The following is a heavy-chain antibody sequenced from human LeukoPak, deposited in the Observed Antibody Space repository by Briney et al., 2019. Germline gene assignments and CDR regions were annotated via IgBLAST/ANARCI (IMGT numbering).Heavy chain of an antibody. CDR2: INPSSGDR. J-gene: IGHJ6*03. CDR1: GYSFTGYY. Sequence: ASVKVSCKTSGYSFTGYYIHWVRQAPGQGLQWMGWINPSSGDRIYAQKFQGRVTMTRDTSISTAYMELSRLRSDDTAVYYCARGSARDPYYYDSSGYSYYYYMDVWGKGTTVTVSS. D-gene: IGHD3-22*01. V-gene: IGHV1-2*02. CDR3: ARGSARDPYYYDSSGYSYYYYMDV.